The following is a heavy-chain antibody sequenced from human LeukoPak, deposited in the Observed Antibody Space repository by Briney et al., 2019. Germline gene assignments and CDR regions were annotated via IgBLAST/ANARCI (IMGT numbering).Heavy chain of an antibody. V-gene: IGHV4-61*08. J-gene: IGHJ4*02. CDR3: ARTQSQSGSYRYYFGY. D-gene: IGHD1-26*01. Sequence: SESLSLTCTVSGASVGSAGYYWSWIRQPPGGGLERIGYIYYISNTNYNPSLESRVTMSVDPSKNQFSLKLNSVTAADTAVYYCARTQSQSGSYRYYFGYWGQGTLVTVSS. CDR2: IYYISNT. CDR1: GASVGSAGYY.